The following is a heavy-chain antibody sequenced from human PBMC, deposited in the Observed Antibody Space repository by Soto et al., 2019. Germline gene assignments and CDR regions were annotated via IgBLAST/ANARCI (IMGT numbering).Heavy chain of an antibody. CDR1: GFSFSTYA. V-gene: IGHV3-23*01. Sequence: EVQLLESGGSLVQPGGSLRLSCAASGFSFSTYAMGWVRQAPGKGLEWVSAISGSGSATYYADRVKGRITISGDNSKDTLYLQKNKLSAGDTSVYYCAQDIKGTGTNLIYDSWGQGSLVTVSS. D-gene: IGHD1-7*01. CDR2: ISGSGSAT. J-gene: IGHJ4*02. CDR3: AQDIKGTGTNLIYDS.